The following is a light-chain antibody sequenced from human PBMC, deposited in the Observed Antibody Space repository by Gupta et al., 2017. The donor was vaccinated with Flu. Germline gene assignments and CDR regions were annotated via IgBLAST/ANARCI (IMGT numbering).Light chain of an antibody. V-gene: IGLV1-51*01. CDR3: GTWDSSLTAHI. CDR2: DND. CDR1: NSNIGNNY. J-gene: IGLJ1*01. Sequence: SNSNIGNNYVSWYQQLPGTAPKLLIYDNDKRPSGIPDRFSGSKSGTSATLGITGLQTRDEADYYCGTWDSSLTAHIFGTGTKVTVL.